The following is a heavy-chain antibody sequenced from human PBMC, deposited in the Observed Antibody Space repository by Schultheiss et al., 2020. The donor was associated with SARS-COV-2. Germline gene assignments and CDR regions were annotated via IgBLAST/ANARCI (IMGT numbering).Heavy chain of an antibody. J-gene: IGHJ6*02. Sequence: SETLSLTCTVSGGSIISSNYYWSWIRQSPEKGLEWIGEINHSGSTNYNPSLKSRVTISVDTSKNQFSLILSSVTAADTAVYYCARDRSWQQPGYGMDVWGQGTTVTVSS. CDR2: INHSGST. CDR1: GGSIISSNYY. V-gene: IGHV4-39*02. D-gene: IGHD1-14*01. CDR3: ARDRSWQQPGYGMDV.